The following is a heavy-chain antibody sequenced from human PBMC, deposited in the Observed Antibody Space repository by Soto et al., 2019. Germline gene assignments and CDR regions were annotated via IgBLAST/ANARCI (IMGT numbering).Heavy chain of an antibody. J-gene: IGHJ4*02. CDR1: GYSFTTYW. Sequence: PGESLKISCKGSGYSFTTYWIGWVRQMPGKGLEWMGIIYSGDSDTRYSPSFQGQVTISADKSISTAYLQWSSLKASDTAMYYCARSPCENDCYSVAPFDYWGQGTLVTVSS. CDR3: ARSPCENDCYSVAPFDY. CDR2: IYSGDSDT. D-gene: IGHD2-21*02. V-gene: IGHV5-51*01.